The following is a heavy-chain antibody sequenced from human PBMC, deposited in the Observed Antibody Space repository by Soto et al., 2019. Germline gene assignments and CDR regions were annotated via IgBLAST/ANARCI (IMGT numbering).Heavy chain of an antibody. Sequence: SETLSLTCAVYGGSFSGYYWSCIRQPPGKGLEWIGEINHSGSTNYNPSLKSRVTISVDTSKNQFSLKLSSVTAADTAVYYCARKGVVVITYFDYWGQGTLVTVSS. V-gene: IGHV4-34*01. CDR2: INHSGST. D-gene: IGHD3-22*01. CDR1: GGSFSGYY. J-gene: IGHJ4*02. CDR3: ARKGVVVITYFDY.